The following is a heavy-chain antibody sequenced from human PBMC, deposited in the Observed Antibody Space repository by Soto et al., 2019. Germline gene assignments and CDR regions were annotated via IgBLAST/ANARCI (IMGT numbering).Heavy chain of an antibody. CDR1: GGTFSSYA. CDR2: IIPIFGTA. CDR3: ARNYIVVVPAAIVSRGMDV. V-gene: IGHV1-69*13. Sequence: SVKVSCNASGGTFSSYAISWVRQAPGQGLEWMGGIIPIFGTANYAQKFQGRVTITADESTSTAYMELSSLRSEDTAVYYCARNYIVVVPAAIVSRGMDVWGQGTTVTVSS. J-gene: IGHJ6*02. D-gene: IGHD2-2*02.